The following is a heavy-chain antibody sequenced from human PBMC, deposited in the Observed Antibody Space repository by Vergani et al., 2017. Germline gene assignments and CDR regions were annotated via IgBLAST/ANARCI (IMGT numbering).Heavy chain of an antibody. CDR2: VNHGGST. CDR3: ASIARAPTRRNPPPDY. J-gene: IGHJ4*02. V-gene: IGHV4-34*01. CDR1: GGSFSDYY. Sequence: QVQLQQWGGGLLKPSETLSLTCVVNGGSFSDYYWSWIRQAPGMGLEWIGEVNHGGSTNYNPSLKSRVSISVDTSKNQFSLQLTSVTAADSALYFCASIARAPTRRNPPPDYWGQGILVTVSS. D-gene: IGHD3-16*02.